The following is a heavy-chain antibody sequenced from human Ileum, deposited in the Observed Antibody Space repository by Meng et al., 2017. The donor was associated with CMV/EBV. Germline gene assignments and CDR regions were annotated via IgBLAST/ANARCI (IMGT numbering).Heavy chain of an antibody. J-gene: IGHJ5*02. CDR3: AKRRGYSGYGWGGDWFDP. V-gene: IGHV4-34*01. D-gene: IGHD5-12*01. Sequence: SFSGYYWSWIRQPPGKGLEWIGEINHSGSTNYNPSLKSRVTISVDTSKNQFSLKLSSVTAADTAVYYCAKRRGYSGYGWGGDWFDPWGQGTLVTVSS. CDR1: SFSGYY. CDR2: INHSGST.